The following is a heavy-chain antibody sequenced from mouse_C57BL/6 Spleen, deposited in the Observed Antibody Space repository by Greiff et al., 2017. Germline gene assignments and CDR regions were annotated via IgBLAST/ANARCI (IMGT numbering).Heavy chain of an antibody. CDR1: GFTFSSYA. Sequence: EVHLVESGGGLVKPGGSLKLSCAASGFTFSSYAMYWVRQTPEKRLEWVATISDGGSYTYYPDNVKGRFTITRDNAKNNLYLQMSHLKSEDTAMYYCARADVYLAWFAYWGQGTLVTVSA. J-gene: IGHJ3*01. CDR2: ISDGGSYT. V-gene: IGHV5-4*01. D-gene: IGHD2-3*01. CDR3: ARADVYLAWFAY.